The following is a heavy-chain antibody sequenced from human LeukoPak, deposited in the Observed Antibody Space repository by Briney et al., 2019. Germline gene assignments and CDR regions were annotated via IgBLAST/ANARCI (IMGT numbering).Heavy chain of an antibody. Sequence: SQTLSLTCTVSGGSISSGDYYWSWIRQPPGKGLEWIGYIYYSGSTYYHPSLKSRVTISVDTSKNQFSLKLSSVTAADTAVYYCARERGGYSYGSRPFDYWGQGTLVTVSS. D-gene: IGHD5-18*01. J-gene: IGHJ4*02. CDR2: IYYSGST. CDR1: GGSISSGDYY. CDR3: ARERGGYSYGSRPFDY. V-gene: IGHV4-30-4*01.